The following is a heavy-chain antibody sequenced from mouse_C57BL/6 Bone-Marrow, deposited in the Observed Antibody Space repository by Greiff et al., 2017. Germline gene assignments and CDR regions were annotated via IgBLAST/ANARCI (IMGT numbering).Heavy chain of an antibody. CDR2: INPNNGGT. V-gene: IGHV1-26*01. D-gene: IGHD2-10*01. J-gene: IGHJ1*03. CDR1: GYTFTDYY. Sequence: VQLQQSGPELVKPGASVKISCKASGYTFTDYYMNWVKQSHGKSLEWIGDINPNNGGTSYNQKFKGKATLTVDKSSSTAYMELRSLTSEDSAVYYCTRGLLQWYFDVWGTGTTVTVSS. CDR3: TRGLLQWYFDV.